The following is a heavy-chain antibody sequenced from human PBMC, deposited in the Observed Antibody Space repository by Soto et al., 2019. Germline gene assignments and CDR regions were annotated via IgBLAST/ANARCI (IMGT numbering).Heavy chain of an antibody. D-gene: IGHD3-22*01. CDR1: GFTFSSYE. J-gene: IGHJ4*02. Sequence: PGGSLRLSCAASGFTFSSYEMNWVRQAPGKGLEWVSYISSSGSTIYYADSVKGRFTISRDNAKNSLYLQMNSLRAEDTAVYYCARDSNYYDSSGYRYFDYWGQGTLVTVSS. CDR3: ARDSNYYDSSGYRYFDY. CDR2: ISSSGSTI. V-gene: IGHV3-48*03.